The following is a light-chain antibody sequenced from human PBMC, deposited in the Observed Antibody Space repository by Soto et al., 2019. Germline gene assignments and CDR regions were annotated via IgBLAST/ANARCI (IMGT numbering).Light chain of an antibody. CDR3: SSYTSSSSVV. J-gene: IGLJ2*01. V-gene: IGLV2-14*01. Sequence: QSVLTQPDSVSGSPGQSITISCTGTSSDVGGYNYVSWYQQHPGKAPKLMIYDVSNRPSGVSNRFSGSKSGNTASLTISGLQAEYEADYYCSSYTSSSSVVFGGGTQLTVL. CDR2: DVS. CDR1: SSDVGGYNY.